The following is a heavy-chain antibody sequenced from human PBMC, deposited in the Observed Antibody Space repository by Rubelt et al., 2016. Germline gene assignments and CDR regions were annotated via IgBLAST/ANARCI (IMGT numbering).Heavy chain of an antibody. CDR1: GYTFTSYG. D-gene: IGHD1-1*01. V-gene: IGHV1-18*01. J-gene: IGHJ3*02. Sequence: QLQLVQSGAEVKKPGASVKVSCKASGYTFTSYGISWVRQAPGQGLEWMGWISAYDGNTNYAQKLQGRVTMNTDTSTSTAYMELRSLRSDDTAVYFCARDQLALYAFDIWGQGTMVTVSS. CDR2: ISAYDGNT. CDR3: ARDQLALYAFDI.